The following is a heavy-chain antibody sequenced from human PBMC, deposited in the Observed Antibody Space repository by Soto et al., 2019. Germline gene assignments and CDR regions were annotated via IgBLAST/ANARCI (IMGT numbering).Heavy chain of an antibody. V-gene: IGHV4-34*01. CDR3: ARLILGYCSSTSCYGGYYFDY. CDR1: GGSFSGYY. D-gene: IGHD2-2*01. J-gene: IGHJ4*02. Sequence: SETLSLTCAVYGGSFSGYYWSWIRQPPGKGLEWIGEINHSGSTNYNPSLKSRVTISVDTSKNQFSLKLSSVTAADTAVYYCARLILGYCSSTSCYGGYYFDYWGQGTLVTVSS. CDR2: INHSGST.